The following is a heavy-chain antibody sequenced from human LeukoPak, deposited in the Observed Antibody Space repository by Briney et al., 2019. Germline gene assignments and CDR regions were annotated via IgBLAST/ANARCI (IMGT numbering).Heavy chain of an antibody. V-gene: IGHV3-30-3*01. D-gene: IGHD6-19*01. J-gene: IGHJ4*02. CDR2: ISYDGSNK. CDR3: ARDDRPYRIAVAAGDY. Sequence: GGSLRLSCAASGFTFSSYAMHWVRQAPGKGLEWVAVISYDGSNKYYADSVKGRFTISRDNSKNTLDLQMNSLRAEDTAVYYCARDDRPYRIAVAAGDYWGQGTLVTVSS. CDR1: GFTFSSYA.